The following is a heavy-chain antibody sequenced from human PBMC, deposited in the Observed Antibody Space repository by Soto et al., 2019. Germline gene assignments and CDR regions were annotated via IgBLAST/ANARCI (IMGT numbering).Heavy chain of an antibody. CDR2: IYPGDSDT. D-gene: IGHD5-18*01. Sequence: PGESLKISCKGSGYSFTSYWIGWVRQMPGKGLEWMGIIYPGDSDTRYSPSFQGQVTISADKSISTAYLQWSSLKASDTAMYYCAREVDTGMVPYYYYGMDVWGQGTTVTVSS. CDR3: AREVDTGMVPYYYYGMDV. V-gene: IGHV5-51*01. J-gene: IGHJ6*02. CDR1: GYSFTSYW.